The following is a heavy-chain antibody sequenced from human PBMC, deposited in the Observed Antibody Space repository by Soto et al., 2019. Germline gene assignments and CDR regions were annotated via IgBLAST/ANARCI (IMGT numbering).Heavy chain of an antibody. J-gene: IGHJ6*02. CDR2: IYYSGST. CDR1: GGSISSGGYY. CDR3: ARHETGGLYYYYGMDV. D-gene: IGHD2-15*01. V-gene: IGHV4-31*03. Sequence: QVQLQESGPGLVKPSQTLSLTCTVSGGSISSGGYYWSWIRQHPGKGLEWIEYIYYSGSTYYNPSLKSRVTISVDTSKNQFSLKLSSVTAADTAVYYCARHETGGLYYYYGMDVWGQGTTVTVSS.